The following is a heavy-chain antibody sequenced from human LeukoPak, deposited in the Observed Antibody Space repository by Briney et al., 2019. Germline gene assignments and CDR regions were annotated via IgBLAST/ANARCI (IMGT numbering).Heavy chain of an antibody. CDR3: ASFSWGSGSYNQEAIWSWFDP. Sequence: PSETLSLTCTVSGGSISSSYWSWIRQPPGKGLEWIGYINYSGDTNYNPSLKSRVTISVDTSKNQFSLKLSSVTAADTAVYYCASFSWGSGSYNQEAIWSWFDPWGQGTLVIVSS. D-gene: IGHD3-10*01. V-gene: IGHV4-59*08. CDR2: INYSGDT. CDR1: GGSISSSY. J-gene: IGHJ5*02.